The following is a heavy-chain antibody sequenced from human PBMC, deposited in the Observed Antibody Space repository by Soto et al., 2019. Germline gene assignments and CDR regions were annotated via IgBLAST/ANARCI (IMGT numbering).Heavy chain of an antibody. Sequence: SVKVSCKASGGTFSSYAISWVRQAPGQGLEWMGGIIPIFGTANYAQKFQGRVTITADESTSTAYMELSSLRSEDTAVYYCARGRYCGGDCYSGDYFDYWGQGTLVTVSS. CDR1: GGTFSSYA. CDR3: ARGRYCGGDCYSGDYFDY. D-gene: IGHD2-21*02. J-gene: IGHJ4*02. CDR2: IIPIFGTA. V-gene: IGHV1-69*13.